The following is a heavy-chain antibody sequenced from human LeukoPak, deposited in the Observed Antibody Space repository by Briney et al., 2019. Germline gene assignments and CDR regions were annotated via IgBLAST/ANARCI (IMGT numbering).Heavy chain of an antibody. D-gene: IGHD6-13*01. Sequence: SETLSLTCTVSGGSISSGSYYWSWIRQPAGKGLEWIGRIYTSGSTNYNPSLKSRVTISLDTSKNQFSLKLSSVTAADTAVYYCARISSSSWYAFDYWGQGTLVTVSS. CDR2: IYTSGST. CDR3: ARISSSSWYAFDY. J-gene: IGHJ4*02. V-gene: IGHV4-61*02. CDR1: GGSISSGSYY.